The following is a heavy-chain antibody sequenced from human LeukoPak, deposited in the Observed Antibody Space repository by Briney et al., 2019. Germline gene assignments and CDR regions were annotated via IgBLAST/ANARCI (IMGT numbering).Heavy chain of an antibody. J-gene: IGHJ4*02. Sequence: GGSLRLSCAASGGSFSRDGMHWGRQAPGKGLEWVAVISYDGSNKYYADSVKGRFTISRDNSKDTLYLQMNSLRAEDTAVYYYTANRVSGSLSRDILTGYYGLGDYWGQGTLVTVSS. D-gene: IGHD3-9*01. CDR1: GGSFSRDG. CDR2: ISYDGSNK. V-gene: IGHV3-30*03. CDR3: TANRVSGSLSRDILTGYYGLGDY.